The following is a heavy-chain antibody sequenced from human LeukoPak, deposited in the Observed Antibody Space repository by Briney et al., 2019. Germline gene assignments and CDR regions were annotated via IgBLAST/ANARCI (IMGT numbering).Heavy chain of an antibody. Sequence: ASVKVSXKASGYTFTGYYMHWVRQAPGQGLEWMGRINPNSGGTNYAQKFQGRVAMTRDTSISTAYMELSRLRSDDTAVYYCARVKQPYYDSSGYYKGAYYFDYWGQGTLVTVSS. CDR2: INPNSGGT. J-gene: IGHJ4*02. CDR1: GYTFTGYY. V-gene: IGHV1-2*06. CDR3: ARVKQPYYDSSGYYKGAYYFDY. D-gene: IGHD3-22*01.